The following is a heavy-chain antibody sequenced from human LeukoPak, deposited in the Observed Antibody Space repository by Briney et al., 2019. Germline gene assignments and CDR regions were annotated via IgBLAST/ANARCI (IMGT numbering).Heavy chain of an antibody. CDR1: GFTFSSYA. CDR2: ISYDGSNK. Sequence: GGSLRLCCAASGFTFSSYAMQWVRQAPGKGLEWVAVISYDGSNKYYADSVKGRFTISRDNSKNTLYLQMNSLRAEDTAVYYCARDLYSSGWYYYYGMDVWGQGTTVTVSS. V-gene: IGHV3-30-3*01. D-gene: IGHD6-19*01. CDR3: ARDLYSSGWYYYYGMDV. J-gene: IGHJ6*02.